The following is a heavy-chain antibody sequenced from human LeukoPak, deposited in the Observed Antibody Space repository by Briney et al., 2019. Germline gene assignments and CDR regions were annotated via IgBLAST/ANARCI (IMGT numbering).Heavy chain of an antibody. V-gene: IGHV3-23*01. CDR2: ITGGGGGT. J-gene: IGHJ4*02. CDR3: ARRLLVGTTVRPYFDY. Sequence: GGSLRLSCAASGFTFSTYAISWVRQAPGEGLEWVSTITGGGGGTYYADSVKGRFTTSRDNSKHTVYLEMNSLRAEDTAVYYCARRLLVGTTVRPYFDYWGQGTLVTVSS. CDR1: GFTFSTYA. D-gene: IGHD1-26*01.